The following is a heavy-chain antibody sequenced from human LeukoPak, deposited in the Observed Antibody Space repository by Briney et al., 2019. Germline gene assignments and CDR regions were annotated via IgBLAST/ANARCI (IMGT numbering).Heavy chain of an antibody. CDR2: ITPIFDTP. D-gene: IGHD3-10*01. CDR3: ARDGPRGAFDY. Sequence: SVKVSCKVSGGTFSNDSITWVRQAPGQGLEWVGGITPIFDTPNYAPKLQGRLTINADGSTSTVYMELRSLRSEDTAVYFCARDGPRGAFDYWGQGTLVTASS. J-gene: IGHJ4*02. V-gene: IGHV1-69*13. CDR1: GGTFSNDS.